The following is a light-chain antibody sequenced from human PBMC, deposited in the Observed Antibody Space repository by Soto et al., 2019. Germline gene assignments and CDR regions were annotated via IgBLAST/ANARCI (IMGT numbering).Light chain of an antibody. V-gene: IGKV3-11*01. CDR1: QSVSSY. J-gene: IGKJ1*01. CDR3: LQRSGSSWT. Sequence: EIVLTQSPATLSLSPGERATLSCRASQSVSSYLAWYQQKPGQAPRLLISDASNRATDIPARFSGSGAGTDFTLTISSLEPEDFAVYYCLQRSGSSWTFGQGTRVEIK. CDR2: DAS.